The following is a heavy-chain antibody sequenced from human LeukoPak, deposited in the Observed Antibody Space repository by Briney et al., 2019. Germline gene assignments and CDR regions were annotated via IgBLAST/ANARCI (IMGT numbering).Heavy chain of an antibody. Sequence: TSSETLSLTCTVSGGSISSYYWSWIRQPPGKGLEWIGYIYYSGSTNYNPSLKSRVTISVDTSKNQFSLKLSSVTAADTAVYYCARSGTVGAMPVWGQGTLVTVSS. CDR1: GGSISSYY. CDR3: ARSGTVGAMPV. V-gene: IGHV4-59*08. CDR2: IYYSGST. J-gene: IGHJ4*02. D-gene: IGHD1-26*01.